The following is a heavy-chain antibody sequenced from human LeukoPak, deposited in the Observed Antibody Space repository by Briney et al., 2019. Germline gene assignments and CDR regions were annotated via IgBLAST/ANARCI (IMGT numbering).Heavy chain of an antibody. V-gene: IGHV3-30*03. CDR2: ISYD. CDR1: GFTFSTYG. J-gene: IGHJ4*02. CDR3: APLDCGDDCRTFGH. D-gene: IGHD2-21*02. Sequence: GRSLTLSCAASGFTFSTYGMHWVRQAPGKGLEWVAVISYDVVRGRFTISRDNSKNTLYLQMNGLRVDDTAVYYCAPLDCGDDCRTFGHWGQGALVMVSS.